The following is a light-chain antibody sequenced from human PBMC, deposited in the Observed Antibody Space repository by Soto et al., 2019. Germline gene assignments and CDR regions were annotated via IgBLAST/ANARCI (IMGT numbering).Light chain of an antibody. CDR2: EVN. V-gene: IGLV2-14*01. Sequence: QSALTQPASVSGSPGQSITISCTGTSSDVGGYNYVFWYQHHPGKAPKLMIYEVNNRPSGVSDRFSGSKSGNTASLTISGLQAEDEADYYCSSHTSSNTVAFGGGTKLTVL. CDR1: SSDVGGYNY. CDR3: SSHTSSNTVA. J-gene: IGLJ2*01.